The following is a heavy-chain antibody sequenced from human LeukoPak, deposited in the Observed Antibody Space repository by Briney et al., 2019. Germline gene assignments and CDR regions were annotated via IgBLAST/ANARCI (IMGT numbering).Heavy chain of an antibody. D-gene: IGHD3-22*01. V-gene: IGHV4-34*01. Sequence: PSETLSLTCAVHGESFSGYYWSWTRQPPGKGLTWIGEINHSGIINYNPSLKSRVTISLDTSKSQFSLKLSSVTAADTAVYYCARGKYDSGGYYLDYWGQGTLVTVSS. CDR1: GESFSGYY. CDR2: INHSGII. CDR3: ARGKYDSGGYYLDY. J-gene: IGHJ4*02.